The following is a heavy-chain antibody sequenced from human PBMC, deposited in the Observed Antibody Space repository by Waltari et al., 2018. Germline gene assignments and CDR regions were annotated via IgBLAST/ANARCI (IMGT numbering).Heavy chain of an antibody. Sequence: EVQLVQSGAEVRKPGESLKISCMGSGYRFASYWIGWVRQMPGKGLEWMGIICPGDSDTRYSPSFQGHVTISADTSNSTAYLQLTNLKASDTAMYYCARHPLVWVASTQNAFDVWGQGTMVTVSS. CDR1: GYRFASYW. CDR2: ICPGDSDT. CDR3: ARHPLVWVASTQNAFDV. V-gene: IGHV5-51*03. J-gene: IGHJ3*01. D-gene: IGHD3-16*01.